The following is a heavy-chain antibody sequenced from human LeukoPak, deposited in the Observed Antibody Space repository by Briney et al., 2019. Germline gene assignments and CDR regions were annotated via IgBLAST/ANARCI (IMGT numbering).Heavy chain of an antibody. CDR2: INWNGDNT. D-gene: IGHD1-26*01. CDR3: AATYSGNWEFDY. CDR1: GFTFSSYA. J-gene: IGHJ4*02. V-gene: IGHV3-20*04. Sequence: RPGGSLRLSCAASGFTFSSYAMSWVRQAPGKGLEWVSGINWNGDNTGSADSVKGRFTISRDNAKNSLYLEMNSLRAEDTALYYCAATYSGNWEFDYWGQGTLVTVSS.